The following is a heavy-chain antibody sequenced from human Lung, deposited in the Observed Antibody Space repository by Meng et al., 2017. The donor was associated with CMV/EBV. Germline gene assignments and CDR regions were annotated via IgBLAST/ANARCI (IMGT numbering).Heavy chain of an antibody. D-gene: IGHD1-26*01. CDR2: ISSSSTYI. V-gene: IGHV3-21*01. CDR3: ARDLYSGSYFGTGYYYGMNV. J-gene: IGHJ6*01. CDR1: GFTFSDYS. Sequence: GESXKISCAASGFTFSDYSMNWVRQAPGKGLEWVSSISSSSTYIHYADSVKGRFIISRDNAKNSVYLQMNSLRAEDTAVYYCARDLYSGSYFGTGYYYGMNVWGPGNTVHVFS.